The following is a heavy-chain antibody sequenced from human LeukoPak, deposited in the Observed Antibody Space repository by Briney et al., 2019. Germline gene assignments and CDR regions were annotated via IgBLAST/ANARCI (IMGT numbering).Heavy chain of an antibody. CDR3: ARGPVGYFGGYFDY. Sequence: SVKVSCKASGGTFSSYAISWVRQAPGQGLEWIGGIIPIFGTAKYAQKFQGRVTITADESTSTAYMELSSLRSEDTAVYYCARGPVGYFGGYFDYWGQGTLVTVSS. D-gene: IGHD3-9*01. CDR2: IIPIFGTA. V-gene: IGHV1-69*01. CDR1: GGTFSSYA. J-gene: IGHJ4*02.